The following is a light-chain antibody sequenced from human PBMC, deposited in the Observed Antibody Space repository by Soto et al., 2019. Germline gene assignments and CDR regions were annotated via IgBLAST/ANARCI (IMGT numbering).Light chain of an antibody. CDR2: GAS. Sequence: EIMLTQSPGTLSLTPGERATLSCRAIQSVSSSYLAWYQQKPGQAPRLLIYGASSRATGIPDRFGGSGSGTDFTLTISRLEPEDFAVYYCQQYGSSPPFTFGQGTKVDI. V-gene: IGKV3-20*01. CDR1: QSVSSSY. CDR3: QQYGSSPPFT. J-gene: IGKJ1*01.